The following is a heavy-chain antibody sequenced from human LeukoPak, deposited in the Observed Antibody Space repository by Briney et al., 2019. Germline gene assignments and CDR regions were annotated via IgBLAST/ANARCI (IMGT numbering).Heavy chain of an antibody. CDR3: ARAGRHGYSYGYFDY. CDR2: IYHSGST. D-gene: IGHD5-18*01. Sequence: PSETLSLTCTVSGHSISSGYYWGWIRQPPGKGLEWIGSIYHSGSTYYNPSLKSRVTISVDTSKNQFSLKLSSVTAADTAVYYCARAGRHGYSYGYFDYWGQGTLVTVSS. J-gene: IGHJ4*02. CDR1: GHSISSGYY. V-gene: IGHV4-38-2*02.